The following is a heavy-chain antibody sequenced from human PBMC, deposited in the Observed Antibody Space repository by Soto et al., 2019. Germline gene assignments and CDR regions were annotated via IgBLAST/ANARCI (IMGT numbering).Heavy chain of an antibody. CDR1: GFSFSSYG. J-gene: IGHJ3*01. D-gene: IGHD1-26*01. V-gene: IGHV3-33*03. CDR3: ARAQYTGSYFDACDV. Sequence: GGSLRLSCAASGFSFSSYGMHWVRQAPGKGLDWVAVIGYDGSNKYYAESVKGRFTISRDNSKNTLYVQMNSLTVEDTAVYYCARAQYTGSYFDACDVWGQGTMVTVSS. CDR2: IGYDGSNK.